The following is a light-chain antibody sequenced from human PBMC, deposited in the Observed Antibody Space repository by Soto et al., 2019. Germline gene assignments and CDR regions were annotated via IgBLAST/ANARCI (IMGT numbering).Light chain of an antibody. CDR2: ATS. V-gene: IGKV3-20*01. CDR3: QQYGGSRWT. CDR1: QTVTSSY. Sequence: EIVLPQSHGTLSLSPGARAPLSCRASQTVTSSYFAWYQQRPGQAPRLLIYATSSRATGIPDRFSGSGSGTDFTLTISSLDPEEFAVYYCQQYGGSRWTVGQGTKVDIK. J-gene: IGKJ1*01.